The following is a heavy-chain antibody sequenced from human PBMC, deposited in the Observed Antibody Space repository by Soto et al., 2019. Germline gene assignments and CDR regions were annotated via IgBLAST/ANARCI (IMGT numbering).Heavy chain of an antibody. CDR1: GFTFSSYA. V-gene: IGHV3-23*01. J-gene: IGHJ6*04. CDR2: ISGSGGGT. D-gene: IGHD3-10*01. Sequence: PGGSLRLSCAASGFTFSSYAMSWVRQAPGKGLEWVSAISGSGGGTYYADSVKGRFTISRDNSKNTLYLQMNSLRAEDTAVYYCAKDWIGIWFGETDVWGKGTTVTVSS. CDR3: AKDWIGIWFGETDV.